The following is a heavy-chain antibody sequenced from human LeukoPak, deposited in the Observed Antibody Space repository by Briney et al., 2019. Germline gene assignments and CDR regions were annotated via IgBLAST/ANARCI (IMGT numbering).Heavy chain of an antibody. CDR2: IDWDDDK. CDR1: GFSLSTSGLC. Sequence: SGPTLVNPTQTLTLTCTFSGFSLSTSGLCVSWIRQPPGKALEWLARIDWDDDKYYSTSLKTRLTISKDTSKNQVVLTMTNMDPVDTATYYCARIRTVTNAFDIWGQGTMVTVSS. V-gene: IGHV2-70*11. CDR3: ARIRTVTNAFDI. D-gene: IGHD4-17*01. J-gene: IGHJ3*02.